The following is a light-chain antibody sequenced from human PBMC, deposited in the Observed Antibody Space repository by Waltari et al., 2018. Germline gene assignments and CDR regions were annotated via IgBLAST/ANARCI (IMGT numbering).Light chain of an antibody. CDR1: SNDAGSYNR. V-gene: IGLV2-18*02. Sequence: QSALTQPPSVSGSPGQSVTISCTGTSNDAGSYNRVPWYQQPPGTAPKLMIYEVSNRPSGVPDRFSGSKSGNTASLTISGLQPEDEADYYCNSFTTSTTWVFGGGTRVTVL. CDR3: NSFTTSTTWV. CDR2: EVS. J-gene: IGLJ3*02.